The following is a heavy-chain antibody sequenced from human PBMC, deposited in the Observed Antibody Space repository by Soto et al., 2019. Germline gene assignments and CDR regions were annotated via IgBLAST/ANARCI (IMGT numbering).Heavy chain of an antibody. J-gene: IGHJ5*02. CDR1: GFTFSSYS. V-gene: IGHV3-21*01. D-gene: IGHD6-13*01. CDR2: ISSSSSYI. CDR3: ARDRKVPGIASSGAYNWFDP. Sequence: EVQLVESGGGLVKPGGSLRLSCAASGFTFSSYSMNWVRQAPGKGLEWVSSISSSSSYIYYADSVKGRFTISRDNAKNSLYLQMNSLRAEDTAVYYCARDRKVPGIASSGAYNWFDPWGQGTLVTVSS.